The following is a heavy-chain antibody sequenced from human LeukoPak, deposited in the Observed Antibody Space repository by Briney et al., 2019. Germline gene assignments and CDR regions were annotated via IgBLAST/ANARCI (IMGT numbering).Heavy chain of an antibody. CDR2: MNPNSGNT. CDR1: GYTFTSYD. V-gene: IGHV1-8*01. CDR3: ARSPMTTVTNFDY. D-gene: IGHD4-17*01. Sequence: GASVKVSCKASGYTFTSYDINWVRQATGQGLEWMGWMNPNSGNTGYAQKFQGRVTMTRNTSISTDYMELSSLRSEDTAVYYCARSPMTTVTNFDYWGQGTLVTVSS. J-gene: IGHJ4*02.